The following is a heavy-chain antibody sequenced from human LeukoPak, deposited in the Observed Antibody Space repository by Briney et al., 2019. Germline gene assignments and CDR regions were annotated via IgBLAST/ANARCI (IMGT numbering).Heavy chain of an antibody. J-gene: IGHJ4*02. V-gene: IGHV4-34*01. CDR1: GGSFSGCY. D-gene: IGHD3-10*01. CDR3: ARGITFTDY. Sequence: TPSETLSLTCAVYGGSFSGCYWSWIRQPPGKGLEWIGEINHSGSTNYNPSLKSRVTISVDTSKNQFSLKLSSVTAADTAVYYCARGITFTDYWGQGTLVTVSS. CDR2: INHSGST.